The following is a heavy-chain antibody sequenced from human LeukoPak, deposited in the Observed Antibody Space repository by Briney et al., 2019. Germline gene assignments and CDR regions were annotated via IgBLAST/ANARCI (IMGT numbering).Heavy chain of an antibody. D-gene: IGHD3-3*01. CDR2: FDPEDGET. CDR3: ATGRDFWSGYYNY. Sequence: APVKVSCKLSGYTLTELSMLWLRQAPGKGLGWRGGFDPEDGETIYAQKFQGRVTMTENTSTDTAYMELSSLRSEDTAVYYCATGRDFWSGYYNYWGQGTLATVSS. V-gene: IGHV1-24*01. J-gene: IGHJ4*02. CDR1: GYTLTELS.